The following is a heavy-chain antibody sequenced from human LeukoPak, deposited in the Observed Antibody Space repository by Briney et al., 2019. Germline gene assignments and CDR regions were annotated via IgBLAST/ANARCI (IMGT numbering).Heavy chain of an antibody. CDR2: INAGNGNT. D-gene: IGHD1-14*01. CDR3: ARAPSGFTSGPGDH. CDR1: GYTFTSYA. J-gene: IGHJ4*02. V-gene: IGHV1-3*01. Sequence: ASVKVSCKASGYTFTSYAMHWVRQAPGQRLEWMGWINAGNGNTKYSQKFQGRVTITRDTSASTAYMELSSLRSDDTAVYYCARAPSGFTSGPGDHWGQGTLVTVSS.